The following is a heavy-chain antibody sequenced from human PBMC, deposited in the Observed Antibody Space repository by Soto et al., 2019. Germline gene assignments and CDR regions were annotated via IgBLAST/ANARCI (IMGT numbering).Heavy chain of an antibody. V-gene: IGHV3-30*18. Sequence: QVQLVESGGGVVQPGRSLRLSCAASGFTFSSYGMHWVRQAPGKGLEWVAVISYDGSNKYYADSVKGRFTISRDNSKNTLYLQMNSLRAEDTAVYYCAKDRGSGYYPADYWGQGTLVTVSS. CDR1: GFTFSSYG. J-gene: IGHJ4*02. D-gene: IGHD3-22*01. CDR2: ISYDGSNK. CDR3: AKDRGSGYYPADY.